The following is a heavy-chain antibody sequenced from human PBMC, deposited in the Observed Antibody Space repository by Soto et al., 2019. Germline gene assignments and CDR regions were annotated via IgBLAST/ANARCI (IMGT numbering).Heavy chain of an antibody. CDR1: GGSISSGGYS. J-gene: IGHJ4*02. CDR2: IYNSGSN. Sequence: QLQLQESGSGLVKPSQTLSLTCAVSGGSISSGGYSWSWIRQPPGKGLEWIGYIYNSGSNYYNTSLKSRVTISVDRSKNQFSLKLSSVTAADTAVDYCDRVLISGSYFDYWGQGTLVTVSS. D-gene: IGHD1-26*01. V-gene: IGHV4-30-2*01. CDR3: DRVLISGSYFDY.